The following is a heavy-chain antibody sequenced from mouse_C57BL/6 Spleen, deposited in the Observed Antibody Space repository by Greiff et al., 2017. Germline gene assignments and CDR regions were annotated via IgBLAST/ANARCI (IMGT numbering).Heavy chain of an antibody. Sequence: EVQLQQSGPGMVKPSQSLSLTCTVTGYSITSGYDWHWIRHFPGNKLEWMGYISYSGSTNYNPSLKSRISITHDTSKNHFFLKLNSVTTEDTATYYCARGGLSFDYWGQGTTLTVSS. J-gene: IGHJ2*01. V-gene: IGHV3-1*01. CDR3: ARGGLSFDY. CDR2: ISYSGST. CDR1: GYSITSGYD.